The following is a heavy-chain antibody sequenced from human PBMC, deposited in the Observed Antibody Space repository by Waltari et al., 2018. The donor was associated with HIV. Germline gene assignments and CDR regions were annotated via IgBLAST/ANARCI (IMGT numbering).Heavy chain of an antibody. CDR2: ISATGATT. Sequence: EVQLLESGGALVQPGESLRLSCAGSAVPFARFALSWVRQAPGKWLEWVSSISATGATTYYSDSVKGRFTISRDNSKNTLSLQMNSLLVEDTAIYYCASHPVPFCGNRRCYGGFWGQGTLVTVSS. CDR3: ASHPVPFCGNRRCYGGF. CDR1: AVPFARFA. V-gene: IGHV3-23*01. D-gene: IGHD2-21*01. J-gene: IGHJ4*02.